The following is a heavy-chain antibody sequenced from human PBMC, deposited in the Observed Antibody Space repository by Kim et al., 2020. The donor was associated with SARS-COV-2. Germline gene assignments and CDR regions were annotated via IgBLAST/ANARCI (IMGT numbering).Heavy chain of an antibody. CDR1: GFTFDDYA. V-gene: IGHV3-9*01. D-gene: IGHD3-9*01. J-gene: IGHJ6*02. CDR3: AKDYRRITIFWTNGIDV. Sequence: GGSLRLSCAASGFTFDDYAMHWVRQAPGKGLEWVSGISWNSGSIGYADSVKGRFTISRDNAKNSLYLQMNSLRAEDTALYYCAKDYRRITIFWTNGIDVWGQGTTVTVSS. CDR2: ISWNSGSI.